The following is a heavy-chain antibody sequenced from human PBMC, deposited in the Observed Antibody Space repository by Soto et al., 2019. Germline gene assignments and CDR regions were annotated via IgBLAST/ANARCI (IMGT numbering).Heavy chain of an antibody. V-gene: IGHV4-30-2*01. CDR2: IYHSGST. J-gene: IGHJ4*02. CDR1: GGSISSGGYS. CDR3: ARTTQESSDFWSGYYRYYFDY. D-gene: IGHD3-3*01. Sequence: TLSLTCAVSGGSISSGGYSWSWIRQPPGKGLEWIGYIYHSGSTYYNPSLKSRVTISVDRSKNQFSLKLSSVTAADTAVYYCARTTQESSDFWSGYYRYYFDYWGQGTLVTVSS.